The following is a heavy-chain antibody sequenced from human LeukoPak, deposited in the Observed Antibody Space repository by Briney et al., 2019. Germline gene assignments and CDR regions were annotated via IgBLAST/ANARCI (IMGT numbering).Heavy chain of an antibody. Sequence: PGGSLRLSCAASGFTFSSYAMSWVRQAPGKGLEWVSAISGSVGSTYYADSVKGRFTISRDNSKNTLYLQMNSLRAEDTAVYYCAKGAYGDYASSAEYFQHWGQGTLVTVSS. CDR1: GFTFSSYA. V-gene: IGHV3-23*01. J-gene: IGHJ1*01. CDR2: ISGSVGST. CDR3: AKGAYGDYASSAEYFQH. D-gene: IGHD4-17*01.